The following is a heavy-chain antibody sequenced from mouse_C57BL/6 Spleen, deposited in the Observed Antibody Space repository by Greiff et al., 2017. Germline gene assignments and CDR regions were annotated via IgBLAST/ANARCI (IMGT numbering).Heavy chain of an antibody. D-gene: IGHD1-1*02. CDR3: VIQGWSNWYFDV. Sequence: EVQLVESGGGLVQPKGSLKLSCAASGFSFNTYAMNWVRQAPGKGLEWVARIRSKSNNYATYYADSVKDRFTISRDDSESMLYLQMNNLKTEDTAMYYCVIQGWSNWYFDVWGTGTTVTVSS. CDR2: IRSKSNNYAT. V-gene: IGHV10-1*01. CDR1: GFSFNTYA. J-gene: IGHJ1*03.